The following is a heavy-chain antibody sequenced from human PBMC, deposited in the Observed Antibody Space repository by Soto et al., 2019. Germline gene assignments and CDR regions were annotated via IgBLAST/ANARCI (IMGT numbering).Heavy chain of an antibody. CDR2: ISGSDGST. V-gene: IGHV3-23*01. CDR1: GFTFSSYA. CDR3: AKPPTISARSGDYFDN. Sequence: EVQLLESGGDLVQPGGSLRLSCAASGFTFSSYAMSWVRQAPGKGLEWVSAISGSDGSTFYADSVKGRFTISRDNSKNTLYVQLNSPRAGDTAVYYCAKPPTISARSGDYFDNWGQGTLVTVS. D-gene: IGHD6-6*01. J-gene: IGHJ4*02.